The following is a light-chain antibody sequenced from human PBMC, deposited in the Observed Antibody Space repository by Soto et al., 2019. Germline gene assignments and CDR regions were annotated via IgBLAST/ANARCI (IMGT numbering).Light chain of an antibody. Sequence: QLVLTQPASVSGSPGQSITISCTGTTSDIGGYNYVSWYQQHPGKAPKLIIYEVGNRPSGVSNRFSGSKSGNTASLTISGLQAEDEADYYCSSYTSSSTLIFGTGTKLTVL. J-gene: IGLJ1*01. CDR1: TSDIGGYNY. V-gene: IGLV2-14*01. CDR2: EVG. CDR3: SSYTSSSTLI.